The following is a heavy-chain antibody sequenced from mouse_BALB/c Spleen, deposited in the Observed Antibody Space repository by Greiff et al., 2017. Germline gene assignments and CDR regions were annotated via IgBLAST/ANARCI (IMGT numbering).Heavy chain of an antibody. D-gene: IGHD1-1*01. J-gene: IGHJ4*01. CDR1: GYTFSSYW. CDR3: ARAYYCRSDRYAMDY. V-gene: IGHV1-9*01. Sequence: VQLQQSGAELMKPGASVKISCKATGYTFSSYWIEWVKQRPGHGLEWIGEILPGSGSTNYNEKFKGKATFTADTSSNTAYLQLSSLTSEDSAVYYCARAYYCRSDRYAMDYWGQGTSVTVSS. CDR2: ILPGSGST.